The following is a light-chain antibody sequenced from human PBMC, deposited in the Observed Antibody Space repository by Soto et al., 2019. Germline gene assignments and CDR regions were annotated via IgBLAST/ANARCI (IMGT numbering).Light chain of an antibody. CDR3: TSYAGSDNLCA. V-gene: IGLV2-8*01. CDR2: EVS. Sequence: QSVLTQPPSASGSPGQSVTISCIGTSSDVGGYNYVSWYQQYPGKAPKLMIYEVSKRPSGVPDRFSGFKSGNTASLTVSGLQPEDEADYYCTSYAGSDNLCAFGTGTKVTVL. CDR1: SSDVGGYNY. J-gene: IGLJ1*01.